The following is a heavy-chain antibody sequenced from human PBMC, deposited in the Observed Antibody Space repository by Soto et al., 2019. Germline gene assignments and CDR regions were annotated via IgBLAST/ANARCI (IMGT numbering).Heavy chain of an antibody. CDR2: ISASNGNT. J-gene: IGHJ4*02. V-gene: IGHV1-18*01. Sequence: QVQLVQSGAEVKKPGASVKVSCKASGYTFTSYGISWVRQAPGQGLEWMGWISASNGNTNYAQKLQGRVTMTTDTSASTAYMGLRSLRSDDTAVYYYAKDRGVVVPAAMIYWGQGTLVTVST. CDR1: GYTFTSYG. CDR3: AKDRGVVVPAAMIY. D-gene: IGHD2-2*01.